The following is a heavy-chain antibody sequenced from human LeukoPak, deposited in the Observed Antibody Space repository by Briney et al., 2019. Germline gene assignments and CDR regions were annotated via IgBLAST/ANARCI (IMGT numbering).Heavy chain of an antibody. CDR2: ISGSGGST. CDR1: GFTFSSYA. J-gene: IGHJ4*02. D-gene: IGHD6-19*01. V-gene: IGHV3-23*01. Sequence: GGSLTLSCAASGFTFSSYAMSWVRQPPGEGLEWVLAISGSGGSTYYAESVKGRFTISRANSKNTVYMQMNRLRAEDTAVYYCAKNPEQWLVGKSPRFDYWGQGTLVTVAS. CDR3: AKNPEQWLVGKSPRFDY.